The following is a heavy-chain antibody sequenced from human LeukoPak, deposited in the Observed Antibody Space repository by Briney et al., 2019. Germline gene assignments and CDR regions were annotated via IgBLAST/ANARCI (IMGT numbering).Heavy chain of an antibody. CDR3: AREVTVDSKSNYYYYGMDV. J-gene: IGHJ6*02. CDR1: GGSISSGGYY. Sequence: SETLSLTCTVSGGSISSGGYYWSWIRRHPGKGLEWIGYIYYSGSTYYNPSLKSRVIISVDTSKNQFSLKLSSVTAADTAVYYCAREVTVDSKSNYYYYGMDVWGQGTTVTVSS. CDR2: IYYSGST. D-gene: IGHD3-22*01. V-gene: IGHV4-31*03.